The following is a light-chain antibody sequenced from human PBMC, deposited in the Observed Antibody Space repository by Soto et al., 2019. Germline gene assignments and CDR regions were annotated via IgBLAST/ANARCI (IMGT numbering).Light chain of an antibody. Sequence: QSALTQPASVSGSPGQSITISCTGTSSDVGGYNYVSWYQQHPGKAPKLMIYDVSNRPSGVSNRFSGSKSGNTASLTISGLQAEDEADYYCSSYTRSSTLPVFGGGTKLTVL. J-gene: IGLJ2*01. CDR2: DVS. CDR1: SSDVGGYNY. CDR3: SSYTRSSTLPV. V-gene: IGLV2-14*01.